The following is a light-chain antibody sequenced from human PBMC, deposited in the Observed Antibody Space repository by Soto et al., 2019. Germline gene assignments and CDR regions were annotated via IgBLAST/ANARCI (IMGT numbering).Light chain of an antibody. CDR2: DVS. CDR3: QQRSNLPLT. J-gene: IGKJ5*01. V-gene: IGKV3-11*01. Sequence: IVLTQSPATLSLSPGERATLSCRASQRVSSFLAGYQQKPGQAPRLLIYDVSNRATGIPARFSGSVSGTDFTLTISSLEPEDFAVYCCQQRSNLPLTFGQGTRLDTK. CDR1: QRVSSF.